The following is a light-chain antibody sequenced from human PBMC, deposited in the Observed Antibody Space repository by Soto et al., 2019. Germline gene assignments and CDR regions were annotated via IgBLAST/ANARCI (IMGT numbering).Light chain of an antibody. J-gene: IGLJ1*01. CDR3: CSYAGSSTFLYV. V-gene: IGLV2-23*02. Sequence: QSELTQPASVSGSPGQSITISCTGTSSDVGSYNLVSWYQQHPGKAPKLMIYEVTKRPSGVSNRFSGSKSGNTASLTISGLQAEDEADYYCCSYAGSSTFLYVFGTGTKVTVL. CDR1: SSDVGSYNL. CDR2: EVT.